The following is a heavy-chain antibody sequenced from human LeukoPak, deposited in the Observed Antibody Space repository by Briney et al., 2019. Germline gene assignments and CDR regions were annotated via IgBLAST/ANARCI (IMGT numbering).Heavy chain of an antibody. CDR2: IGGSGDNT. V-gene: IGHV3-23*01. CDR1: GFTFSSYA. D-gene: IGHD1-26*01. Sequence: GGSLRLSCAASGFTFSSYAMSWVRQAPGKGLEWVSSIGGSGDNTYYADSVKGRFTISRDNSKNTLYLQMNSLRAEDTAVYYCARDVGSGNYYRGYFDYWGQGTLVTVSS. J-gene: IGHJ4*02. CDR3: ARDVGSGNYYRGYFDY.